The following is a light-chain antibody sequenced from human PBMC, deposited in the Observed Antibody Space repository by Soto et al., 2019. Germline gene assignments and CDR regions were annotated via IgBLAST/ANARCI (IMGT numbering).Light chain of an antibody. CDR1: QAIRND. Sequence: AIQMTQSPSSLSSSVGDRVTITCRASQAIRNDLGWYQHKPGKAPNLLIYNASSLQSGVPSRFNGSGSGTDFTLTISSLQSEDSATYYCLQDDSYPRTFGPGTKVDVK. CDR3: LQDDSYPRT. V-gene: IGKV1-6*01. CDR2: NAS. J-gene: IGKJ3*01.